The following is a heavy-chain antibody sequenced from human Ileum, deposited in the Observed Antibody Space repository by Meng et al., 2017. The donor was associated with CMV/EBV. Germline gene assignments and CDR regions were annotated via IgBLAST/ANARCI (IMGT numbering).Heavy chain of an antibody. CDR1: GYTFTNHN. Sequence: QVDLVQSGTEVKKPGASVKVSCKTSGYTFTNHNIAWVRQAPGQGLEWMGWISVHHGNTDYAQKYQDRVTMTRDTSTSTAYMELRSLTSDDTAMYYCARDNWGYDYWGQGTLVTVSS. CDR2: ISVHHGNT. V-gene: IGHV1-18*01. J-gene: IGHJ4*02. CDR3: ARDNWGYDY. D-gene: IGHD7-27*01.